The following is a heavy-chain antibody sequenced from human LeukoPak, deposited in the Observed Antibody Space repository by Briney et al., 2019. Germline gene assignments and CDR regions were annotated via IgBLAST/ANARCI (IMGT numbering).Heavy chain of an antibody. CDR1: GGSISSGGYY. CDR3: ARVVTMIVVPLKPPRAFDI. V-gene: IGHV4-31*03. D-gene: IGHD3-22*01. Sequence: SETLSLTCTVSGGSISSGGYYWNWIRQHPGKGLEWIGYIYYSGSTYYNPSLKSRVTISVDTSKNQFSLKLSSVTAADTAVYYCARVVTMIVVPLKPPRAFDIWGQGTMVTVSS. J-gene: IGHJ3*02. CDR2: IYYSGST.